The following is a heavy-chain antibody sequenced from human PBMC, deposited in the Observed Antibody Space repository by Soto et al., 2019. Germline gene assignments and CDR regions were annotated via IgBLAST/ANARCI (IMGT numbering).Heavy chain of an antibody. CDR3: ARVPTNSGIIGKFDY. D-gene: IGHD1-26*01. V-gene: IGHV1-2*02. J-gene: IGHJ4*02. Sequence: ASVKVSCKASGYTFTGYYMHWVRQAPGQGLEWMGWINPNSGGTNYAQKFQGRVTMTRDTSISTAYMELSRLRSDDTAVYYCARVPTNSGIIGKFDYWGQGTLVTVSS. CDR2: INPNSGGT. CDR1: GYTFTGYY.